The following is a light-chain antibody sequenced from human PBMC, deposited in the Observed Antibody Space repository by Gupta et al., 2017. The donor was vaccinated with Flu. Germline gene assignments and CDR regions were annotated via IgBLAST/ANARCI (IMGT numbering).Light chain of an antibody. J-gene: IGKJ1*01. Sequence: DIQMTQSPSTLSASVGDRVTITCRASQSISVFLAWYQQKPGKAPDLLIYRVPTLQSGVPSRFSGSGSGTEFTLTISSLQPDDFATYYCQHYNSYSGTFGQGTQVEIK. CDR2: RVP. V-gene: IGKV1-5*03. CDR3: QHYNSYSGT. CDR1: QSISVF.